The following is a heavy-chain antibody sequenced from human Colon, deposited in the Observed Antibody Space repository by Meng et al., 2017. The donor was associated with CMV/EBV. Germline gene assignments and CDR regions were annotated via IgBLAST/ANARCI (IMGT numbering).Heavy chain of an antibody. CDR2: ISGNGASA. V-gene: IGHV3-23*01. J-gene: IGHJ4*02. CDR1: GFRFNNDV. CDR3: AKGFY. Sequence: EGHVLAAGGALVQPGGSLRLSLAVSGFRFNNDVMPGVRQAPGKGLEWVATISGNGASAYYADSVKGRFTISRDNSKNMVYLQMKTLRDEDTAVYYCAKGFYWGQGTLVTVSS.